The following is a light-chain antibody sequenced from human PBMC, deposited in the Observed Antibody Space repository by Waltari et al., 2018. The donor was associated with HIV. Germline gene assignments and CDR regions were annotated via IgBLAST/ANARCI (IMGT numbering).Light chain of an antibody. J-gene: IGLJ2*01. CDR2: GNK. V-gene: IGLV1-40*01. Sequence: QSMLTQPPSVSAAPGQRVTISCTGSSSTIRPDYDVHWYQQIPGTAPKLLIAGNKNRPSGVPDRFSASKSGTSASLTISGLQAEDEADYFCQSYDISLSASVVFGGGTRLTVL. CDR1: SSTIRPDYD. CDR3: QSYDISLSASVV.